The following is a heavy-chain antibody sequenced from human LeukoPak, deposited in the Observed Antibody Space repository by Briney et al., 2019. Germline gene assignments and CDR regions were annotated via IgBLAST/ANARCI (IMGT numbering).Heavy chain of an antibody. Sequence: PGGSLRLSCAASGFTFSSYSMNWVRQAPGKGLEWVSSISSSSSYIYYADSVKGRFTISRDNAKNSLYLQMTSLRAEDTAVYYCARGLAVAGKEDYWGPGTLVTVSS. V-gene: IGHV3-21*01. CDR1: GFTFSSYS. CDR3: ARGLAVAGKEDY. CDR2: ISSSSSYI. D-gene: IGHD6-19*01. J-gene: IGHJ4*02.